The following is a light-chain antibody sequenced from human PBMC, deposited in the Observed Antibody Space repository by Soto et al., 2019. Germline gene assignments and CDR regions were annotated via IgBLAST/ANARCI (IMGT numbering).Light chain of an antibody. CDR1: SSDVGNYNL. Sequence: QSALTQPASVSGSPGQSITISCTGTSSDVGNYNLVSWYQQHPGKDPKLMIYDVSKRPSVVSNRFSGSKSGNTASLTISGLQADDEADYYCCSYAGDSYVFGTGTKLTVL. CDR3: CSYAGDSYV. V-gene: IGLV2-23*02. CDR2: DVS. J-gene: IGLJ1*01.